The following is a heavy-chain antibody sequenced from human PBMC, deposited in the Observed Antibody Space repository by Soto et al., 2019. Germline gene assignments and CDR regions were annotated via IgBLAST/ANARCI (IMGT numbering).Heavy chain of an antibody. V-gene: IGHV1-69*01. J-gene: IGHJ6*02. D-gene: IGHD1-20*01. Sequence: QVQLVQSGAEVKKPGSSVKVSCKASGGTFSSYAISWVRQAPGQGLEWMGGIIPIFGTANYAQKFQGRVTSTADESTSTAYMELRSLRSEDTAVYYCAREARITGRDYGMDVWGQGTTVTVSS. CDR3: AREARITGRDYGMDV. CDR1: GGTFSSYA. CDR2: IIPIFGTA.